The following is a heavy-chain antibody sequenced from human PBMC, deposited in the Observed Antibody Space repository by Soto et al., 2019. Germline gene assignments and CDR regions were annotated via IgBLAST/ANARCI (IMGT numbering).Heavy chain of an antibody. J-gene: IGHJ6*02. D-gene: IGHD3-3*01. V-gene: IGHV1-69*13. CDR1: GGTFSSYA. CDR3: ASGSGYDCWSGYYTYNGGGYYYYGMDV. Sequence: GASVKVSGKASGGTFSSYAISWVRQAPGQGLEWMGGIIPIFGTANYAQKFQGRVTITADESTSTAYMELSSLRSEDTAVYYCASGSGYDCWSGYYTYNGGGYYYYGMDVGGQGTTVTGSS. CDR2: IIPIFGTA.